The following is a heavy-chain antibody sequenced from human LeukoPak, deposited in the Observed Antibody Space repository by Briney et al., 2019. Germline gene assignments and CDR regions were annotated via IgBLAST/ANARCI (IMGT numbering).Heavy chain of an antibody. J-gene: IGHJ4*02. V-gene: IGHV1-69*13. Sequence: ASVNVSCKASGGTFSSYAISWVRQSTGHGLEWMGGIIPIFGTANYAQKFQGRVTITADESTSTAYMELSSLRSEDTAVYYCAREVSRGFDYWGQGTLVTVSS. D-gene: IGHD5/OR15-5a*01. CDR3: AREVSRGFDY. CDR2: IIPIFGTA. CDR1: GGTFSSYA.